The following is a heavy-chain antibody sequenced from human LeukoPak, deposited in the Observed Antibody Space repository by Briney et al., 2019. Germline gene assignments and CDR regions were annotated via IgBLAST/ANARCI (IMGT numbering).Heavy chain of an antibody. V-gene: IGHV4-4*02. CDR1: GGSISSRNW. CDR3: ARYRGASGYHFDY. J-gene: IGHJ4*02. D-gene: IGHD5-12*01. Sequence: SGTLSLTCAVSGGSISSRNWWSWVRQPPGKGLEWIGEIYHSGSTNYNPSLKTRVTISVDKSKNQFSLKLSSVTAADTAVYYCARYRGASGYHFDYWGQGTLVTVSS. CDR2: IYHSGST.